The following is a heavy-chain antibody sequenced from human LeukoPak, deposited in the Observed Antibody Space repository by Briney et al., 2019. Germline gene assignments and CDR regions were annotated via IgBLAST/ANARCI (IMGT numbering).Heavy chain of an antibody. CDR1: RFTFSSYA. J-gene: IGHJ4*02. V-gene: IGHV3-7*02. CDR3: TRSLDY. D-gene: IGHD2-15*01. CDR2: IKPDGSEI. Sequence: QPGGSLRLSCAASRFTFSSYAMSWVRQAPGKGLEWVANIKPDGSEIYYVDAVKGRFTISRDNAKNSLYLQMNSLRAEDTAVYYCTRSLDYWGQGILVSVSS.